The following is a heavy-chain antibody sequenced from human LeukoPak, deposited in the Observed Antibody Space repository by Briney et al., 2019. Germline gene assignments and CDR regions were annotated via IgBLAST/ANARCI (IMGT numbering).Heavy chain of an antibody. D-gene: IGHD3-3*01. Sequence: PSETLSLTGAGSGDTISSYYWSWIRQPPGKGLEWIGYIYYTGSTNYNPSLKSRVTISGDTSKNQFSLKLSSVTAADTAVYFCARGSQRITVFGVVTDYWGQGVLVTVSS. J-gene: IGHJ4*02. CDR3: ARGSQRITVFGVVTDY. CDR1: GDTISSYY. V-gene: IGHV4-59*01. CDR2: IYYTGST.